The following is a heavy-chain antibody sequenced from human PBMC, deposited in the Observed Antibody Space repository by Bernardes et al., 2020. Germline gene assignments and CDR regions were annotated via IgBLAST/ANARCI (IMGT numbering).Heavy chain of an antibody. CDR2: IYYSGST. D-gene: IGHD4-17*01. CDR3: ARHPATTVTTVVDWFDP. V-gene: IGHV4-39*01. J-gene: IGHJ5*02. CDR1: GGSISSSSYY. Sequence: SETLSLTCTVSGGSISSSSYYWGWIRQPPGKGLEWIGSIYYSGSTYYNPSLKSRVTISVDTSKNQFSLKLSSVTAADTAVYYCARHPATTVTTVVDWFDPWGQGTLVTVSS.